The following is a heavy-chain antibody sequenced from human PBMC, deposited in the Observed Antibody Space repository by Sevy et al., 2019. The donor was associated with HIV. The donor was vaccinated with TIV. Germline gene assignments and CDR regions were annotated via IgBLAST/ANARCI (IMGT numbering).Heavy chain of an antibody. D-gene: IGHD2-15*01. Sequence: GGSLRLSCAASGFTFSSYWMHWVRQAPGKGLVWVSRINSDGSSTSYADSVKGRFTISRDNAKNTLYLQMNSLRAEDTAVYYWARDTAEGYCSGGSCFIDYWGQGTLVTVSS. CDR3: ARDTAEGYCSGGSCFIDY. J-gene: IGHJ4*02. CDR2: INSDGSST. CDR1: GFTFSSYW. V-gene: IGHV3-74*01.